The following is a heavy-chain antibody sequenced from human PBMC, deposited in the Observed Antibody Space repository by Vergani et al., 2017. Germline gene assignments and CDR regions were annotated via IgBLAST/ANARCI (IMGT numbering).Heavy chain of an antibody. J-gene: IGHJ4*02. CDR2: IYYSGST. D-gene: IGHD1-26*01. V-gene: IGHV4-59*01. Sequence: QVQLQQWGAGLLKPSETLSLTCTVSGGSISSYYWSWIRQPPGKGLEWIGYIYYSGSTNSNPSLKSRVTISVDTSKNQFSLKLSSVTAADTAVYYCAREGGSYHFEYWGQGTLVTVSS. CDR3: AREGGSYHFEY. CDR1: GGSISSYY.